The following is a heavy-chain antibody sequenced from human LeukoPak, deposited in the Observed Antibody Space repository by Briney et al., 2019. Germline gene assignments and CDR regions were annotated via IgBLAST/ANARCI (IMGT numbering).Heavy chain of an antibody. CDR3: ARDSGSYSPYFDY. Sequence: PGGSLRLSCVASGFSFGKYWMSWVRQAPGKGLEWVANIKLDGSEKNYVDSVKGRFTISRDNTKNSLYLQMNSLRAEDTAVYYCARDSGSYSPYFDYWGQGTLVTVSS. D-gene: IGHD1-26*01. J-gene: IGHJ4*02. CDR1: GFSFGKYW. CDR2: IKLDGSEK. V-gene: IGHV3-7*01.